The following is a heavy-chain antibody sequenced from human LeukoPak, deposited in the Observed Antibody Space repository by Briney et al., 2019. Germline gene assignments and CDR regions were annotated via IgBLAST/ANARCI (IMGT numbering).Heavy chain of an antibody. J-gene: IGHJ4*02. CDR3: ATADWESFYFDS. D-gene: IGHD1-26*01. CDR2: TSYSEGT. V-gene: IGHV4-31*03. Sequence: SETLSLTCTVSGGSVSRGGYYWNWIRQHPGKGLEWIGFTSYSEGTYYNPSLMSRITISVDRSQNRFSLKMRDVTAADTAVYFCATADWESFYFDSWGQGVLVAVSS. CDR1: GGSVSRGGYY.